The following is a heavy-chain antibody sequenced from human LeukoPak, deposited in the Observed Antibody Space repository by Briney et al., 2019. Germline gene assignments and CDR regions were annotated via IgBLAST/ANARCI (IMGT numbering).Heavy chain of an antibody. Sequence: GGSLRLSCAASGFTFSSYGMHWVRQAPGKGLEWVAFIRYDGSNKYYADSVKGRFTISRDNSKNTLYLQMNSLRAEDTAVYYCAKDPQYCSSTSCYIASSSSFDYWGQGTLVTVSS. CDR3: AKDPQYCSSTSCYIASSSSFDY. J-gene: IGHJ4*02. V-gene: IGHV3-30*02. CDR1: GFTFSSYG. CDR2: IRYDGSNK. D-gene: IGHD2-2*02.